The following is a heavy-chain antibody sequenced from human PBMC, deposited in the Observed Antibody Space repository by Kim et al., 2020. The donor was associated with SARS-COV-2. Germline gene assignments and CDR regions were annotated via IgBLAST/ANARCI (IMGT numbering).Heavy chain of an antibody. J-gene: IGHJ4*02. CDR3: ARGVRIWGLDY. CDR2: T. Sequence: TNSTPSLKSRVTMSVDTSKNQFSLKLSSVTAADTAVYYCARGVRIWGLDYWGQGTLVTVSS. V-gene: IGHV4-4*07. D-gene: IGHD3-16*01.